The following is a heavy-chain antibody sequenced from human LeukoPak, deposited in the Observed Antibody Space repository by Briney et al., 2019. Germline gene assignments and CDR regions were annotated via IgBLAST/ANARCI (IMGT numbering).Heavy chain of an antibody. CDR3: AKQGYCSGGSCYRSHAFDI. CDR1: GFTFSDYY. Sequence: PGGSLRLSCAASGFTFSDYYMSWIRQAPGKGLEWVSYISSSGSTIYYADSVKGRFTISRDNAKNSLYLQMNSLRAEDTAVYYCAKQGYCSGGSCYRSHAFDIWGQGTMVTVSS. V-gene: IGHV3-11*01. CDR2: ISSSGSTI. D-gene: IGHD2-15*01. J-gene: IGHJ3*02.